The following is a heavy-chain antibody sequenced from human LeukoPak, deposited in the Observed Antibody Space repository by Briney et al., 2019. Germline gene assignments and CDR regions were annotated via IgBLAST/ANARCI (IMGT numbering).Heavy chain of an antibody. D-gene: IGHD3-22*01. CDR2: MNPNGGNT. J-gene: IGHJ4*02. V-gene: IGHV1-8*01. Sequence: GASVKVSCKASGYTFTSYDINWVRQATGQGLEWMGWMNPNGGNTGYAQKFQGRVTMTRNTSISTAYMELSSLRSEDTAVYYCARGRVYYYDSSGYYPHWGQGTLVTVSS. CDR3: ARGRVYYYDSSGYYPH. CDR1: GYTFTSYD.